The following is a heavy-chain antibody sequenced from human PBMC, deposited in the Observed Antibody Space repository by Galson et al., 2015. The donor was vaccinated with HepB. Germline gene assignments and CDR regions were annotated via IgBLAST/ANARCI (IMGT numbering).Heavy chain of an antibody. D-gene: IGHD3-3*02. CDR2: VRHKARRYTT. J-gene: IGHJ4*02. V-gene: IGHV3-72*01. CDR3: SRTLPGIDLDY. CDR1: GFTFSRYA. Sequence: SLRLSCAASGFTFSRYAMTWVRQAPGKGLEWVGRVRHKARRYTTDYVASVEGRFTISRDDSKNSLYLQMDSLKTEDTAVYYCSRTLPGIDLDYWGQGTLVTVSS.